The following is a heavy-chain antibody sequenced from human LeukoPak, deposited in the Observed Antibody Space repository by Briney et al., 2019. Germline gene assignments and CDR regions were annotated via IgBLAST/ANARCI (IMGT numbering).Heavy chain of an antibody. CDR3: AKDRTHIVVVIADY. J-gene: IGHJ4*02. D-gene: IGHD2-21*01. V-gene: IGHV3-23*01. CDR2: ISGSGGST. Sequence: GSLRLSCAASGFTFSSYAMSWVRQAPGKGLEWVSAISGSGGSTYYADSVKGRFTISRDNSKNTLYLQMNSLRAEDTAVYYCAKDRTHIVVVIADYWGQGTLSPSPQ. CDR1: GFTFSSYA.